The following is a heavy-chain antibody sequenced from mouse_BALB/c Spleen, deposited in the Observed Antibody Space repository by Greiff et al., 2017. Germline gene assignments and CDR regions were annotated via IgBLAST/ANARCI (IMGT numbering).Heavy chain of an antibody. V-gene: IGHV2-6-7*01. CDR3: AREGVYYGKNAMDY. CDR1: GFSLTGYG. CDR2: IWGDGST. J-gene: IGHJ4*01. Sequence: VQRVESGPGLVAPSQSLSITCTVSGFSLTGYGVNWVRQPPGKGLEWLGMIWGDGSTDYNSALKSRLSISKDNSKSQVFLKMNSLQTDDTARYYCAREGVYYGKNAMDYWGQGTSVTVSS. D-gene: IGHD1-1*01.